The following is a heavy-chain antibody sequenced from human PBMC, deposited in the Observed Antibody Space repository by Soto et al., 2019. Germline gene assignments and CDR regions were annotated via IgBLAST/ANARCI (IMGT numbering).Heavy chain of an antibody. J-gene: IGHJ4*02. CDR2: ISYDGSNK. D-gene: IGHD3-9*01. CDR1: GFTFSSYG. CDR3: AKDTLVTALFDY. V-gene: IGHV3-30*18. Sequence: GGSLRLSCAASGFTFSSYGMHWVRQAPGKGLEWVAVISYDGSNKYYADSVKGRFTISRDNSKNTLYLQMNSLRAEDTAVYYYAKDTLVTALFDYWGQGT.